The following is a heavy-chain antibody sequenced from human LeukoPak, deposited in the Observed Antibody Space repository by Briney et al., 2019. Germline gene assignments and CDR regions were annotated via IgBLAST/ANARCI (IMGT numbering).Heavy chain of an antibody. J-gene: IGHJ2*01. CDR1: GFTFDDYG. D-gene: IGHD2-2*01. CDR3: ARIRRSILSTSRYGRYFDL. Sequence: GGSLRLSCAASGFTFDDYGMSWVRQAPRKGLEWVSGINWNGGSTGYADSVKGRFTISRDNAKNSLYLKMKSLRTEDTALYYCARIRRSILSTSRYGRYFDLWGRGTLVSVSS. V-gene: IGHV3-20*04. CDR2: INWNGGST.